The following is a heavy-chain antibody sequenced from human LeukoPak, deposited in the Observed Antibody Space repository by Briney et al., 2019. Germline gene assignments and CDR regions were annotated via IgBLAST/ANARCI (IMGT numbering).Heavy chain of an antibody. J-gene: IGHJ4*02. V-gene: IGHV3-23*01. Sequence: GGSLRLSCAASGFTFSSYWMTWVRQAPGKGLEWVSAISGSGGSTYYADSVKGRFTISRDNSKNTLYLQMNSLRAEDTAVYYCASEGYSSGWYYFDYWGQGTLVTVSS. CDR3: ASEGYSSGWYYFDY. CDR1: GFTFSSYW. CDR2: ISGSGGST. D-gene: IGHD6-19*01.